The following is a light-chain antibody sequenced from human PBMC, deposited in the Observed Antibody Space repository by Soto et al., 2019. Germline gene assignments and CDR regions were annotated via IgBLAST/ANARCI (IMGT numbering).Light chain of an antibody. CDR1: ALEIRY. CDR3: QSADIRVPSPVI. Sequence: SYELTQPPSVSVSPGQTATITCSGDALEIRYSYWYQQKAGQAPVLLIHRDTERPSGVPERFSGSSSGTTVTLTITGVEAEDEADYFCQSADIRVPSPVIFGGGTKLTVL. J-gene: IGLJ2*01. CDR2: RDT. V-gene: IGLV3-25*02.